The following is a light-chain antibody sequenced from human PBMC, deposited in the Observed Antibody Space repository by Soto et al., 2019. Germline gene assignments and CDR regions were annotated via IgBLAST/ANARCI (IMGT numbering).Light chain of an antibody. Sequence: EIVLTQSPATLSLSPGERATLSCRASQSVNTYLAWYQQKPGQAPRLLIYGASSRATGIPARFSGSGSGTDFTLTISSLEPEDFAVYYCQQYNNRPRTFGQGTKVDIK. CDR1: QSVNTY. J-gene: IGKJ1*01. V-gene: IGKV3-11*01. CDR3: QQYNNRPRT. CDR2: GAS.